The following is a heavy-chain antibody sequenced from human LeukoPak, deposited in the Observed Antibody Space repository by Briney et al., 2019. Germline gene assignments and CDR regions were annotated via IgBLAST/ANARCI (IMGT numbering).Heavy chain of an antibody. Sequence: GGSLRLSCAASGYPFRDHYMDRVPQATGKGEERVGRTRNKANRYTTEYAASVKGRFTISRDDSKTSLYLQMNSLKTEDTAVYYCAREPTADAFDIWGQGTMVTVSS. CDR2: TRNKANRYTT. CDR3: AREPTADAFDI. J-gene: IGHJ3*02. D-gene: IGHD4-17*01. CDR1: GYPFRDHY. V-gene: IGHV3-72*01.